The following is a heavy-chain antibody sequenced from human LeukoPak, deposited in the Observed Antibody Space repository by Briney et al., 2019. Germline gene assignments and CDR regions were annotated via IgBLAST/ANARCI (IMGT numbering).Heavy chain of an antibody. CDR1: GGSISSYY. D-gene: IGHD3-3*01. CDR3: ARVPHDFWSGYYQPYYFDY. CDR2: IYYSGST. V-gene: IGHV4-59*12. J-gene: IGHJ4*02. Sequence: SETLSLTCTVSGGSISSYYWSWIRQPPGKGLEWIGYIYYSGSTNYNPSLKSRVTISVDTSKNQFSLKLSSVTAADTAVYYCARVPHDFWSGYYQPYYFDYWGQGTLVTVSS.